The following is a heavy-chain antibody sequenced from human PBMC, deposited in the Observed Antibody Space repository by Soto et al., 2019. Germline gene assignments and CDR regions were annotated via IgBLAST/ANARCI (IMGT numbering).Heavy chain of an antibody. V-gene: IGHV3-48*03. J-gene: IGHJ5*02. CDR3: ARDTWFDP. CDR1: GFTFSHYE. Sequence: PGGSLRLSCAASGFTFSHYEMNWVRQAPGKGLQWVSYISSSGTTIYYADSVKGRFTISRDNAKNSLYLLMNSLRAEDTAVYYCARDTWFDPWGQGTLVTVSS. CDR2: ISSSGTTI.